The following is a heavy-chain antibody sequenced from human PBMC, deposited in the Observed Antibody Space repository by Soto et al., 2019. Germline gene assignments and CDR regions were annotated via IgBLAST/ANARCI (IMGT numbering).Heavy chain of an antibody. V-gene: IGHV4-39*01. J-gene: IGHJ1*01. CDR2: IYYSGST. CDR3: ARISSGWYADFQH. Sequence: QLQLQESGPGLVKPSETLSLTCTVSGGSISSGSYYWGWIRQPPGKGLEWIGSIYYSGSTYYNPSLKSRVTISVDTSKNQFSLKLSSVTAADTAVYYCARISSGWYADFQHWGQGTLVTVSS. CDR1: GGSISSGSYY. D-gene: IGHD6-19*01.